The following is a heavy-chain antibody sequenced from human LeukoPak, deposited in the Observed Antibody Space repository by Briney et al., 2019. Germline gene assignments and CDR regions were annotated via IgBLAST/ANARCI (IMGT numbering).Heavy chain of an antibody. CDR3: ARGVSIAARYFDL. D-gene: IGHD6-25*01. CDR2: ISHTGRT. V-gene: IGHV4-34*01. CDR1: DGPFSSFY. J-gene: IGHJ2*01. Sequence: SETLSLTCAVYDGPFSSFYWTWIRQPPGKGLEWIGEISHTGRTNYNPSLKSRVTISVDTSKNQFSLILTSVTAADTAMYYCARGVSIAARYFDLWGRGTLVAVSS.